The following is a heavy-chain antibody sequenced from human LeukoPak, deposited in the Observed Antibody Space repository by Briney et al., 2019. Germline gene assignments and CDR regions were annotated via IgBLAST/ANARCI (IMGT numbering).Heavy chain of an antibody. J-gene: IGHJ4*02. Sequence: GGPLRLSCAASGFIFSSYAMSWVRQAPGKGPEWVSAKWYTCYSTHYADSVKGRYTLQRDDSKITLYLQMNNLRAEDTAIYYCAKDVTTVVTDRFDDWGQGTLVTVSS. CDR2: KWYTCYST. CDR1: GFIFSSYA. CDR3: AKDVTTVVTDRFDD. D-gene: IGHD4-23*01. V-gene: IGHV3-23*01.